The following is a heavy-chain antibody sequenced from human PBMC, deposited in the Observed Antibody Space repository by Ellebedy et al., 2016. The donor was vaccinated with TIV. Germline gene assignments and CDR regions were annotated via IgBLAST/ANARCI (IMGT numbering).Heavy chain of an antibody. J-gene: IGHJ3*02. V-gene: IGHV3-48*04. CDR3: ASGAYDI. CDR2: ISSTGTTI. Sequence: GESLKISCAASGLTFSSHAMNWVRQAPGKGLEWVSYISSTGTTIYYADSVKGRFTISRDNAKISLYLQMNSLTAEDTAVYYCASGAYDIWGQGTMVTVSS. CDR1: GLTFSSHA.